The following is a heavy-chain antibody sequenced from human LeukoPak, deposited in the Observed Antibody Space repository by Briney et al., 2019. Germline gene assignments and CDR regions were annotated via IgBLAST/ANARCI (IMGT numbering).Heavy chain of an antibody. J-gene: IGHJ6*02. CDR3: VRGGFAGLSHYYYYGMDV. CDR1: GYTFTGYY. D-gene: IGHD3-16*01. Sequence: ASLKVSCKAPGYTFTGYYMHWVRQAPGQRPEWMGWINPNSGGINYAQKFQGRVTMTRDPSVSTAYMKLSRQRSDDTAIYYCVRGGFAGLSHYYYYGMDVWGQGTTVTVSS. V-gene: IGHV1-2*02. CDR2: INPNSGGI.